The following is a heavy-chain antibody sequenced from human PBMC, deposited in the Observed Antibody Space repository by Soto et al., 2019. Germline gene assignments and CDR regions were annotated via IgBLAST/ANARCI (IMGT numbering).Heavy chain of an antibody. D-gene: IGHD3-10*01. J-gene: IGHJ3*02. CDR3: AIRITMVRGVPYAFDI. CDR1: GGSFSGYY. Sequence: LLQLPETLSLTCAVYGGSFSGYYWSWIRQPPGKGLEWIGEINHSGSTNYNPSLKSRVTISVDTSKNQFSLKLSSVTAADTAVYYCAIRITMVRGVPYAFDIWGQGTMVTVSS. CDR2: INHSGST. V-gene: IGHV4-34*01.